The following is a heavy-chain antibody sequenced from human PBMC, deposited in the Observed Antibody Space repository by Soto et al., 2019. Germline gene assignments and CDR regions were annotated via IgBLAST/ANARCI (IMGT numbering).Heavy chain of an antibody. J-gene: IGHJ6*02. CDR1: GYTFTSYG. CDR3: ARGQTLLYYGSGSYLKGYYYYGMDV. Sequence: QVQLVQSGAEVKKPGASVKVSCKASGYTFTSYGISWVRQAPGQGLEWMGWISAYNGNTNYAQKLQGRVTMTTDTSTSTAYMELRSLRSDDTAVYYCARGQTLLYYGSGSYLKGYYYYGMDVWGQGTTVTXSS. V-gene: IGHV1-18*01. CDR2: ISAYNGNT. D-gene: IGHD3-10*01.